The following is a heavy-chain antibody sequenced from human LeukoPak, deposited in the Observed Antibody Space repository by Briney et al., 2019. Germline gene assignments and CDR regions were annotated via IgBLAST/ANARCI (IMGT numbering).Heavy chain of an antibody. V-gene: IGHV4-34*01. CDR2: INHSGST. D-gene: IGHD2-15*01. J-gene: IGHJ4*02. CDR3: ASIVVVVAATVPWFDY. Sequence: SETLSLTCAVYGGSFSGYYWSWIRQPPGKGLEWIGEINHSGSTNYNPSLTSRVTISVDTSKNQFSLKLSSVTAADTAVYYCASIVVVVAATVPWFDYWGQGTLVTVSS. CDR1: GGSFSGYY.